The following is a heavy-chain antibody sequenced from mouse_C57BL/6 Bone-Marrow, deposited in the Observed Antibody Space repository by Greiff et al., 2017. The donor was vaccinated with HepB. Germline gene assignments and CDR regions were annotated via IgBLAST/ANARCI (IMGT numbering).Heavy chain of an antibody. D-gene: IGHD1-1*01. J-gene: IGHJ4*01. CDR1: GFTFSDYG. CDR2: ISSGSSTI. V-gene: IGHV5-17*01. Sequence: EVQLQESGGGLVKPGGSLKLSCAASGFTFSDYGMHWVRQAPEKGLEWVAYISSGSSTIYYADTVKGRFTISRDNAKNTLLLQMTSLRSEDTAMYYCANYGSSYLYAMDYWGQGTSVTVSS. CDR3: ANYGSSYLYAMDY.